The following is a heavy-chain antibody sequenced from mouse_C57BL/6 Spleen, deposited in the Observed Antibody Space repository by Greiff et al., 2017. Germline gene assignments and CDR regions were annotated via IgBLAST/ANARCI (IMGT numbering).Heavy chain of an antibody. D-gene: IGHD4-1*01. J-gene: IGHJ2*01. V-gene: IGHV1-69*01. CDR3: ARTGENTFDY. CDR2: IDPSDSYT. CDR1: GYTFTSYW. Sequence: QVQLQQPGAELVMPGASVKLSCKASGYTFTSYWMHWVKQRPGQDLEWIGEIDPSDSYTNYNQKFKGKSTLTVDKSSSTAYMQLSSLTSEDSAVYYCARTGENTFDYWGQGTTLTVSS.